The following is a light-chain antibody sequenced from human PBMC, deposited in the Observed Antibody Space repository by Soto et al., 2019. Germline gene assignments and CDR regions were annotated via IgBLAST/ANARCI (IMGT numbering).Light chain of an antibody. CDR2: LNSDGSH. CDR3: QTWGTGIHYV. J-gene: IGLJ1*01. Sequence: QLVLTQSPSASASLGASVKLTCTLSSGHSSYAIAWHQQQPEKGPRYLMKLNSDGSHSKGDGIPDRFSGSSSGAERYLTISSLQSEDEADYYCQTWGTGIHYVFGTGTKLTGL. CDR1: SGHSSYA. V-gene: IGLV4-69*01.